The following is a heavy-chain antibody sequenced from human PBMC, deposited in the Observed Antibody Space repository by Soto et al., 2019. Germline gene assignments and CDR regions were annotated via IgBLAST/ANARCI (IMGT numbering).Heavy chain of an antibody. CDR2: ISDSGGNT. J-gene: IGHJ5*02. V-gene: IGHV3-23*01. Sequence: EVQLTESGGGLVQPGGSLRLSCAASGFTFSSYSMTWVRQAPGKGLEWVSGISDSGGNTWYADSVKGRFTISRYNSKNTLFLQMNSLRAEDTAVYFCSKWSGFGDAWGQGTLVTVSS. D-gene: IGHD3-10*01. CDR1: GFTFSSYS. CDR3: SKWSGFGDA.